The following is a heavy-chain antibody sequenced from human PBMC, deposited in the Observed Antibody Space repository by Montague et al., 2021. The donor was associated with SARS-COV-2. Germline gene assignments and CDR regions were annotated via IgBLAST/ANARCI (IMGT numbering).Heavy chain of an antibody. Sequence: SETLSLTCTVSGGSISSYYWSWIRQPPGKGLGWIGYIYYSGSTNYNPSLKSRVTISVDTPKNQFSLKLSSVTAADTAVYYCARDSRTDFDWLFPDSGSYYYYMDVWGKGTTVTVSS. CDR2: IYYSGST. CDR3: ARDSRTDFDWLFPDSGSYYYYMDV. V-gene: IGHV4-59*01. D-gene: IGHD3-9*01. CDR1: GGSISSYY. J-gene: IGHJ6*03.